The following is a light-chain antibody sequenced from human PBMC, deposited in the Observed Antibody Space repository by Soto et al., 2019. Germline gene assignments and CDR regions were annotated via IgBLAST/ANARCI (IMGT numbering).Light chain of an antibody. CDR2: EVS. CDR3: CSYAGSTTSRV. V-gene: IGLV2-23*02. Sequence: QSALTQPASVSGSPGQSITISFTGTSSDVGSHNLVSWYQQHPGKAPKFKIYEVSKRPSGVSNRFSGSKSGNTASLTISGLQAEDEADYYCCSYAGSTTSRVFGTGTK. CDR1: SSDVGSHNL. J-gene: IGLJ1*01.